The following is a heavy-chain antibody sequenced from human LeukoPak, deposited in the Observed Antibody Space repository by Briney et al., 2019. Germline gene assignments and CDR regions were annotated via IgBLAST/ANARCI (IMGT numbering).Heavy chain of an antibody. D-gene: IGHD3-22*01. J-gene: IGHJ4*02. CDR1: GFTFSNYG. CDR3: ARASRSGYDY. CDR2: ISSSSSSI. V-gene: IGHV3-48*02. Sequence: GGSLRLSCAASGFTFSNYGMSWVRQAPGKGLEWVSYISSSSSSIYYADSVKGRFTISRDNAKNSLYLQMNSLRDEDTAVYYCARASRSGYDYWGQGTLVTVSS.